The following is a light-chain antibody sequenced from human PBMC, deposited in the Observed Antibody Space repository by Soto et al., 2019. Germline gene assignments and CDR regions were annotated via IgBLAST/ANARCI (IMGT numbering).Light chain of an antibody. CDR3: QQYIDWPPYT. J-gene: IGKJ2*01. V-gene: IGKV3-15*01. CDR2: GAS. CDR1: QTVSRS. Sequence: EVVLRQSPATLSVSPGERATLSSRASQTVSRSLAWYQQRPGQAPRLLIYGASTRATGVSDRFSGSGSGTDFTLTISSLQSEDFAVYYCQQYIDWPPYTFGQGTKVEIK.